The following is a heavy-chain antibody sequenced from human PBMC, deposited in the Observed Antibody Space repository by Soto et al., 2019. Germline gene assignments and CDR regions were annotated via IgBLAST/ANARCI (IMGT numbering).Heavy chain of an antibody. J-gene: IGHJ6*02. Sequence: ERLQESGPGLVKPSEALSLTCSVSGGPISPYYWSWIRQPAGKGLEWIGRIYFTGSTNYNPPLKSRVTMSVDTSKNQFSLKLSSVTAADTAVYYCAREGGYYDSSGSGVYHYFGVDVWGQGTTVTVSS. V-gene: IGHV4-4*07. CDR1: GGPISPYY. D-gene: IGHD3-22*01. CDR3: AREGGYYDSSGSGVYHYFGVDV. CDR2: IYFTGST.